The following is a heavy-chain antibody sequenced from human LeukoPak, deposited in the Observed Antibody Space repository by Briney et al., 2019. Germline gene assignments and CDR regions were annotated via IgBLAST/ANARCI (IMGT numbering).Heavy chain of an antibody. J-gene: IGHJ4*02. CDR2: ISSNGGST. V-gene: IGHV3-64*01. CDR3: ARGKDGYNFNGMDLDY. Sequence: GGSLRLSCAASGFTFSSYAMHWVRQAPGKGLEYVSAISSNGGSTYYANSVKGRFTISRDNSKNTLYLQMGSLRAEDMAVYYCARGKDGYNFNGMDLDYWGQGTLVTVSS. D-gene: IGHD5-24*01. CDR1: GFTFSSYA.